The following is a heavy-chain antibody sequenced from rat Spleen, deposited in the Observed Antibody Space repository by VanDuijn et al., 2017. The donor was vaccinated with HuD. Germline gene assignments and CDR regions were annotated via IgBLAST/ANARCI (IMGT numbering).Heavy chain of an antibody. CDR1: GFSLTSFH. V-gene: IGHV2-61*01. J-gene: IGHJ2*01. CDR2: IWRGGTT. Sequence: QVRLIESGPRLVQPSQTLSVTCTVSGFSLTSFHVSWIRQPPGKGLEWVGSIWRGGTTDYNSTLKSRLSITRDTSKSQVFLKMTSLQPEDTGTYYCARHAGGDYFDYWGQGVMVTVSS. CDR3: ARHAGGDYFDY. D-gene: IGHD1-11*01.